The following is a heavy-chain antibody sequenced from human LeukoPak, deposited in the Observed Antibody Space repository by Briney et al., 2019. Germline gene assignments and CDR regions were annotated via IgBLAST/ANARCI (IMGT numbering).Heavy chain of an antibody. D-gene: IGHD3-22*01. CDR3: ARGEPTYYYDSSGYYSGLPVAFDI. J-gene: IGHJ3*02. CDR1: GVSLSSSYYY. V-gene: IGHV4-39*07. CDR2: IYENGSA. Sequence: RASETLSLTCTVSGVSLSSSYYYWGWIRHPPGKGLECIGNIYENGSAFYNSSLESRVTISVDTSKNQFSLKLSSVTAADTAVYYCARGEPTYYYDSSGYYSGLPVAFDIWGQGTMVTVSS.